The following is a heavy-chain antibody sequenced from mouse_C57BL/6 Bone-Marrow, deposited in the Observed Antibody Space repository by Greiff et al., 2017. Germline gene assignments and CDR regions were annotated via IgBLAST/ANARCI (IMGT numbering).Heavy chain of an antibody. CDR1: GYTFTSYW. J-gene: IGHJ4*01. CDR2: IHPNSGST. CDR3: ARGLLRRFYAMDY. V-gene: IGHV1-64*01. D-gene: IGHD1-1*01. Sequence: QVQLQQPGAELVKPGASVKLSCKASGYTFTSYWMHWVKQRPGQGLEWIGMIHPNSGSTNYNEKFKSKATLTVDKSSSTAYMQLSSLTSEDSAVYYCARGLLRRFYAMDYWGQGTSVTVSS.